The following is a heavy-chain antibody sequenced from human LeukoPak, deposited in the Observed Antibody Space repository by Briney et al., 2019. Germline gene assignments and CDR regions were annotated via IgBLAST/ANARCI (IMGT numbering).Heavy chain of an antibody. CDR2: MYYSGGT. V-gene: IGHV4-61*01. Sequence: SETLSLTCTVCGASVSSGSYHWRWIRQAPGKGLEWIGYMYYSGGTNYNPTLKSRVTISVDTSKNQFSLNLSSVTAADTAVSYCARVMITTTLYIDYWGQGTLVTVSS. CDR1: GASVSSGSYH. D-gene: IGHD3-16*01. CDR3: ARVMITTTLYIDY. J-gene: IGHJ4*02.